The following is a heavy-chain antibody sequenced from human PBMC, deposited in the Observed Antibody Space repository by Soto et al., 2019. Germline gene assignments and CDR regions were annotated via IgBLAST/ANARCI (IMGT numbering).Heavy chain of an antibody. CDR2: ISWNSGSI. V-gene: IGHV3-9*01. CDR3: AKDMGGSYYRAFDI. Sequence: GGSLRLSCAASGFTFDDYAMHWVRQAPGKGLEWVSGISWNSGSIGYADSVKGRFTISRDNAKNSLYLQMNSLRAEDTALYYCAKDMGGSYYRAFDIWGQGTMVTVSS. D-gene: IGHD1-26*01. CDR1: GFTFDDYA. J-gene: IGHJ3*02.